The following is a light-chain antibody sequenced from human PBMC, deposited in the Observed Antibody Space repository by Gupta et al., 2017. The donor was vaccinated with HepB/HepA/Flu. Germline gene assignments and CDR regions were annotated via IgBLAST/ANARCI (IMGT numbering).Light chain of an antibody. V-gene: IGLV2-11*01. CDR1: SSDVGGYKY. Sequence: SPLTQTRSVSGSPVPSDAVSCTGTSSDVGGYKYVFWYQQHTAKAPKLMIYDVNKRPAGVPDRFSGSKSGNTASLTISGLQEEEDSDYYCCADARSNTYVFGTGTTRTVL. J-gene: IGLJ1*01. CDR3: CADARSNTYV. CDR2: DVN.